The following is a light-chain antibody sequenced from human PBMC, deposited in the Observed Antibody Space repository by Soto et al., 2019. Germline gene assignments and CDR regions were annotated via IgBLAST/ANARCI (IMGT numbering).Light chain of an antibody. J-gene: IGKJ1*01. CDR1: ENINTW. V-gene: IGKV1-5*01. Sequence: DIQMTPSPSTLSASVGGKVTVTCRASENINTWLAWYQQKPGKAPTLVIYDASKLEGGVPSRFSGSGSGTDFTLTIDSLQPDDFVTYDCQQYKTYPLTVGQGTK. CDR3: QQYKTYPLT. CDR2: DAS.